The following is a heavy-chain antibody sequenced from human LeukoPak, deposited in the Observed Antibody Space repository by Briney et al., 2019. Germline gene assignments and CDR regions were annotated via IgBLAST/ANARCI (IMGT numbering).Heavy chain of an antibody. CDR2: IRYDGSNK. D-gene: IGHD3-10*01. V-gene: IGHV3-30*02. CDR3: AKDRGMQVWSFDN. CDR1: GFTFSSYA. J-gene: IGHJ4*02. Sequence: GGSLRLSCAASGFTFSSYAMSWVRQAPGKGLEWVAFIRYDGSNKYYADSVKGRFTISRDNSKNTLSLQMNSLRAEDRAVYYCAKDRGMQVWSFDNWGQGTLVTVSS.